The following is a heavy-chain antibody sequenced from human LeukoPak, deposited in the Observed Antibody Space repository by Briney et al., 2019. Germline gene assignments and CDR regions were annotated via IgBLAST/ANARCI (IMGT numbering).Heavy chain of an antibody. CDR2: ISWNSGSI. J-gene: IGHJ5*02. D-gene: IGHD6-13*01. CDR3: AKRDSSSWYWFDP. V-gene: IGHV3-9*01. CDR1: GFTFDDYA. Sequence: GGSLRLSCAASGFTFDDYAMHWVRQAPGKGLEWVSGISWNSGSIGYADSVKGRFTISRDNAKNSLYLQMNSLRAEDTAVYYCAKRDSSSWYWFDPWGQGTLVTVSS.